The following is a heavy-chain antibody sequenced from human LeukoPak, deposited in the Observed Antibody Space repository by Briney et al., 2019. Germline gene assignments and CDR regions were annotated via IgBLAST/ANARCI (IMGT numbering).Heavy chain of an antibody. D-gene: IGHD3-3*01. V-gene: IGHV3-33*01. CDR1: GFTFSSYG. CDR3: ARDGAYYDFWSGYYTQNYYYYGMDV. Sequence: PGGSLRLSCAASGFTFSSYGMHWVRQAPGKGLEWVAVIWYDGSNKYYADSVKGRFAISRDNSKNTLYLQMNSLRAEDTAVYYCARDGAYYDFWSGYYTQNYYYYGMDVWAKGPRSPSP. J-gene: IGHJ6*02. CDR2: IWYDGSNK.